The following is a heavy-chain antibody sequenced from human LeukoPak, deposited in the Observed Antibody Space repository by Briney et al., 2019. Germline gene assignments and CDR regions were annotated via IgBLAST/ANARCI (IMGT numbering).Heavy chain of an antibody. Sequence: SQTLSLTCAVSGGSISSGGYSWSWIRQPPGKGLEWIGYIYHSGSTYYNPSLKSRVTISVDRSKNQFSLKLSSVTAAGTVVYYCARDGYDSSGRTFFDIWGQGTMVTVSS. J-gene: IGHJ3*02. CDR1: GGSISSGGYS. CDR2: IYHSGST. D-gene: IGHD3-22*01. CDR3: ARDGYDSSGRTFFDI. V-gene: IGHV4-30-2*01.